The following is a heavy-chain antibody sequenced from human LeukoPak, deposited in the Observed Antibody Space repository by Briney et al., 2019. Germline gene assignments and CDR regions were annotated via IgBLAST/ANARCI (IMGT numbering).Heavy chain of an antibody. CDR3: AQLGEDY. CDR2: INADGSST. CDR1: GFTFSSYW. J-gene: IGHJ4*02. D-gene: IGHD7-27*01. Sequence: GGSLRLSCAASGFTFSSYWMHWVRQVPGKGLVWVSRINADGSSTIYADSVKGRLTISRDNAKNTLYLQMNSLRVEDTAVYYCAQLGEDYWGQGTLVTVSS. V-gene: IGHV3-74*01.